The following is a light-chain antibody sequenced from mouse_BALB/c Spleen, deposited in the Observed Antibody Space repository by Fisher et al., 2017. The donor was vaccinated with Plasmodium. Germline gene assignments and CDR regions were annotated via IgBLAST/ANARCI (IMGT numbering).Light chain of an antibody. Sequence: DIVITQSTLSLPVSLGDQASISCRSSQSLVHSNGHTYLHWYLQKPGQSPMLLIYTVSNRFSGVPDRFSGSGSGTDFTLKISRVEAEDLGVYYCWQGTHLWTFGGGTKLEIK. CDR2: TVS. CDR1: QSLVHSNGHTY. J-gene: IGKJ1*01. V-gene: IGKV1-110*01. CDR3: WQGTHLWT.